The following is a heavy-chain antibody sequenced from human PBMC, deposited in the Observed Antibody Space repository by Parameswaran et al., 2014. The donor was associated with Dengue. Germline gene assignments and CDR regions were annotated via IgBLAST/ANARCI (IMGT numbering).Heavy chain of an antibody. CDR3: ARDHGIQLWLGMDV. J-gene: IGHJ6*02. CDR2: ISSSSSYI. D-gene: IGHD5-18*01. V-gene: IGHV3-21*01. Sequence: VRQAPGKGLEWVSSISSSSSYIYYADSVKGRFTISRDNAKNSLYLQMNSLRAEDTAVYYCARDHGIQLWLGMDVWGQGTTVTVSS.